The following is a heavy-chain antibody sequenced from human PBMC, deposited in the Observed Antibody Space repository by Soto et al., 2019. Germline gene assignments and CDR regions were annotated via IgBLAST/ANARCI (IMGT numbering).Heavy chain of an antibody. D-gene: IGHD2-8*01. CDR3: ERVAYCSNGVCYPYWFFDL. CDR1: GYSLSGYY. CDR2: INPNSGGT. Sequence: SSVKVSCKASGYSLSGYYMHWVRQAPGQGLEWLGWINPNSGGTKYAQKFQGRITMTRDTSTRTAYMELTRLISDDTAVYYCERVAYCSNGVCYPYWFFDLWGRGTLVTVSS. J-gene: IGHJ2*01. V-gene: IGHV1-2*02.